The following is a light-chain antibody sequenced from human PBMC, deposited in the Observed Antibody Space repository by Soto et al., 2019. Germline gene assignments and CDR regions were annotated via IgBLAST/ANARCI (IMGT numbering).Light chain of an antibody. V-gene: IGKV3-11*01. J-gene: IGKJ1*01. CDR3: QQRSNWWT. CDR1: QSVRSY. Sequence: EIVMTQSPPALSVSLGATATLACTDSQSVRSYLAWYQQKPGQAPRVLIYDASNIATGIPARFSGSGSGTDFTLTISSLEPEDFAVYYCQQRSNWWTFGQGTKVDIK. CDR2: DAS.